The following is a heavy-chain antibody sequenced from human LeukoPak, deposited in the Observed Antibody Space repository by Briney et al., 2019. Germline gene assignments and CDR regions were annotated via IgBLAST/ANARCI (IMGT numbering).Heavy chain of an antibody. D-gene: IGHD3-22*01. V-gene: IGHV4-59*12. CDR1: GGSISPYY. CDR2: IYYSGST. J-gene: IGHJ4*02. Sequence: SETLSLTCTVSGGSISPYYWSWIRQPPGKGLEWIGYIYYSGSTNYNPSLKSRVTISVDTSKNQLSLKLSSVTAADTAVYYCARDSSGYLDWGQGTLVTVSS. CDR3: ARDSSGYLD.